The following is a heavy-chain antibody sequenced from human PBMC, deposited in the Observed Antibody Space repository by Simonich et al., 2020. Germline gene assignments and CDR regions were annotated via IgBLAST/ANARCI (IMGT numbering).Heavy chain of an antibody. D-gene: IGHD5-12*01. CDR1: GGSISSYY. V-gene: IGHV4-59*08. CDR2: IYYSWIT. J-gene: IGHJ4*02. Sequence: QVQLQESGPGLVKPSETLSLTCTVSGGSISSYYWSWIRQPPGKGLEWIGYIYYSWITNSNPSLKSRVTIAVDTSKNQFSLKLSSVTAADTAVYYCARHDRWLQFYFDYWGQGTLVTVSS. CDR3: ARHDRWLQFYFDY.